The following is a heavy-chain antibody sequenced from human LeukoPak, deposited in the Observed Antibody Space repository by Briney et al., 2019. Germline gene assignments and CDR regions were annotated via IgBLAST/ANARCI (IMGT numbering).Heavy chain of an antibody. J-gene: IGHJ4*02. CDR2: ISGPGGST. CDR1: GFTFSNYA. D-gene: IGHD1-26*01. Sequence: GGSLRLSCAASGFTFSNYAMSWVRQAPGKGLEWVSAISGPGGSTYYADSVKGRFTLSRDNSRNMVHLQMNSLRAEDTAVYYCAKDSVPTIVGATRFDYWGQGTLVTVSS. CDR3: AKDSVPTIVGATRFDY. V-gene: IGHV3-23*01.